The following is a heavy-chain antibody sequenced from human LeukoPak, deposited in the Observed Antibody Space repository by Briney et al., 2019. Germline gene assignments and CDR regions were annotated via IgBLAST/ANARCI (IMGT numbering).Heavy chain of an antibody. CDR2: ISVYNGNT. V-gene: IGHV1-18*01. J-gene: IGHJ6*02. Sequence: GASVKVSCKASGYTFNSYGITWVRQAPGQGLEWMGWISVYNGNTNYAQKLQGRVTMTTDTSTSTAYMELRSLRSDDTAVYYCARPVSTYYYDSSGYYYYYYYGMDVWGQGTTVTVSS. D-gene: IGHD3-22*01. CDR3: ARPVSTYYYDSSGYYYYYYYGMDV. CDR1: GYTFNSYG.